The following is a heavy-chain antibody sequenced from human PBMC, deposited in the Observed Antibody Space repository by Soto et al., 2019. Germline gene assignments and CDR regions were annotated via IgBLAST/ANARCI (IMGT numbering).Heavy chain of an antibody. V-gene: IGHV3-23*01. D-gene: IGHD5-18*01. Sequence: SLRLSCAASGFTFSSYAMSWVRQAPGKGLEWVSAISGSGGSTYYADSVKGRFTISRDNSKNTLYLQMNSLRVEDTAVYYCAKLSSPTNDTATPGPDYWGQGTLVTVSS. CDR2: ISGSGGST. CDR3: AKLSSPTNDTATPGPDY. CDR1: GFTFSSYA. J-gene: IGHJ4*02.